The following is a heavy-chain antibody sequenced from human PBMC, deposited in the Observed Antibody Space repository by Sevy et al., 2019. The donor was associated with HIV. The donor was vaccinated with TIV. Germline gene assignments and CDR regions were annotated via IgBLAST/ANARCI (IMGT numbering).Heavy chain of an antibody. D-gene: IGHD2-15*01. V-gene: IGHV4-39*01. CDR3: AKILGYCSGGSCYTSTHSGDY. CDR1: GGSISSSSYY. Sequence: SETLSLTCTVSGGSISSSSYYWGWIRQPPGKGLEWIGSIYYSGSTYYNPSLKSRVTISVDTSKNQFSLKLSSVTAADTAVYYCAKILGYCSGGSCYTSTHSGDYWGQGTLVTVSS. J-gene: IGHJ4*02. CDR2: IYYSGST.